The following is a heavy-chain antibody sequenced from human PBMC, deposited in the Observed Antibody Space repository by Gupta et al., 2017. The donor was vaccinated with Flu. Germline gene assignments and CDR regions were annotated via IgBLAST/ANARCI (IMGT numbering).Heavy chain of an antibody. V-gene: IGHV4-59*01. D-gene: IGHD2-2*01. Sequence: GKELEWIGYIYYSGSTNYNPSLKSRVTISVDTSKNQFSLKLTSVTAADTAVYYCARVPSAANNYYYYYGMDVWGQGTTVTVSS. CDR3: ARVPSAANNYYYYYGMDV. J-gene: IGHJ6*02. CDR2: IYYSGST.